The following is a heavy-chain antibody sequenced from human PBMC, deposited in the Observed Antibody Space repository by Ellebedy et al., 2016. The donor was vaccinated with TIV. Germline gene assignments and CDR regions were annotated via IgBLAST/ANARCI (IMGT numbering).Heavy chain of an antibody. D-gene: IGHD6-13*01. Sequence: AASVKVSCKASGGTFSSYAISWVRQAPGQGLEWMGWISAYNGNTNYAQKLQGRVTMTTDTSTSTAYMELRSLRSDDTAVYYCARGGGSSSWYLSPFDPWGQGTLVTVSS. J-gene: IGHJ5*02. CDR2: ISAYNGNT. CDR1: GGTFSSYA. V-gene: IGHV1-18*01. CDR3: ARGGGSSSWYLSPFDP.